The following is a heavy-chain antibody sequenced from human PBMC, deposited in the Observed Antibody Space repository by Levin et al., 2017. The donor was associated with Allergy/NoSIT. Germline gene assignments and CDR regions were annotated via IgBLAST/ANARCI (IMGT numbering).Heavy chain of an antibody. CDR2: INWSGDST. CDR1: GFTFDDYG. CDR3: AGDRLLRGYSYSYIPLHAFDI. J-gene: IGHJ3*02. V-gene: IGHV3-20*04. D-gene: IGHD5-18*01. Sequence: GGSLRLSCAASGFTFDDYGMSWVRQAPGKGLEWVSGINWSGDSTGYADSVKGRFTISRDNAKNSLYLQMNSLRAEDTALYYCAGDRLLRGYSYSYIPLHAFDIWGQGTMVTVSS.